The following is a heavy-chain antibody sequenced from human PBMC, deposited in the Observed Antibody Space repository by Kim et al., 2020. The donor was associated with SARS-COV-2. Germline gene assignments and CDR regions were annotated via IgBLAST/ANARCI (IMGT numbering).Heavy chain of an antibody. CDR3: ARAPLLQLEGYFDY. Sequence: NPSLKSRVTISVDTSKNQFSLKLSSVTAADTAVYYCARAPLLQLEGYFDYWGQGTLVTVSS. V-gene: IGHV4-30-2*05. J-gene: IGHJ4*02. D-gene: IGHD1-26*01.